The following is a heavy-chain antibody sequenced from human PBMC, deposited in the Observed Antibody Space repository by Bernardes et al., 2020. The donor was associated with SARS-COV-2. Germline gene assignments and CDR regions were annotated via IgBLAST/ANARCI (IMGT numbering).Heavy chain of an antibody. CDR1: GYTFTGYY. CDR2: INPNSGGT. V-gene: IGHV1-2*02. Sequence: ASVKVSCEASGYTFTGYYMHWVRQAPGQGLEWMGWINPNSGGTNYAQKFQGRVTMTRDTSISTAYMELSRLRSDDTAVYYCASRSGSSSPDYYYGMDVWGQGTTVTVSS. D-gene: IGHD6-6*01. CDR3: ASRSGSSSPDYYYGMDV. J-gene: IGHJ6*02.